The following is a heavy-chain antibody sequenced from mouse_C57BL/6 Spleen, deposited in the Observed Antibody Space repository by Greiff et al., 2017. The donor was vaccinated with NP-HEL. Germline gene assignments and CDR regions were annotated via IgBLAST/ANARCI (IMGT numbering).Heavy chain of an antibody. CDR2: ISYDGSN. V-gene: IGHV3-6*01. CDR3: ARRGPLNYFDY. Sequence: EVQLQESGPGLVKPSQSLSLTCSVTGYSITSGYYWNWIRQFPGNKLEWMGYISYDGSNNYNPSLKNRISITRDTSKNQFFLKLNSVTTEDTATYYCARRGPLNYFDYWGQGTTLTVSS. D-gene: IGHD1-3*01. CDR1: GYSITSGYY. J-gene: IGHJ2*01.